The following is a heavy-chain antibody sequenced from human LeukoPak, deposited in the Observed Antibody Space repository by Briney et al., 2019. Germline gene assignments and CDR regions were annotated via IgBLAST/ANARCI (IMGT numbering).Heavy chain of an antibody. CDR3: ASTHCSDGSCYWSSLDY. V-gene: IGHV1-18*01. CDR1: GYTFTNYG. CDR2: INPNNGNT. D-gene: IGHD2-15*01. J-gene: IGHJ4*02. Sequence: ASVRVSCKASGYTFTNYGISWVRQAPGQGLEWMGRINPNNGNTNYAQKLQGRVTMTTDTSTSTAYMELRSLRSDDTAVYYCASTHCSDGSCYWSSLDYWGQGTLVTVSS.